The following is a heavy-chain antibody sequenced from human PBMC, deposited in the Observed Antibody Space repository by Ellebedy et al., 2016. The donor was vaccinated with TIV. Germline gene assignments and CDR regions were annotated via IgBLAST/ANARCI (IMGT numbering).Heavy chain of an antibody. D-gene: IGHD3-10*01. Sequence: MPSETLSLTCTVSGGSITSEAYYWSWIRQYPGKGLEWIGFSDYSGSTNYNASLKGRVEISIDKSTNQFSLKLTSVTAAGTAVYFCARGGSTVRGVIGYWGQGTLVTVSS. CDR3: ARGGSTVRGVIGY. CDR1: GGSITSEAYY. J-gene: IGHJ4*02. V-gene: IGHV4-31*03. CDR2: SDYSGST.